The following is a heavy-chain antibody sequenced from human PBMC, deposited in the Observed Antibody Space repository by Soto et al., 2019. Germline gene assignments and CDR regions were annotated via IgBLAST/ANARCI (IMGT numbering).Heavy chain of an antibody. Sequence: QVQLQQWGAGLLKPSETLSLTCAVYGGSFSGYYWNWIRQPPGKGLEWIGEISQSGTINYNPSLKRRVTLSVDASKSQFSLRLTSVTAADTAVYYCARGPVGGITKEGYFAHWGQGSLLTVSS. CDR3: ARGPVGGITKEGYFAH. J-gene: IGHJ4*02. D-gene: IGHD3-9*01. CDR1: GGSFSGYY. V-gene: IGHV4-34*02. CDR2: ISQSGTI.